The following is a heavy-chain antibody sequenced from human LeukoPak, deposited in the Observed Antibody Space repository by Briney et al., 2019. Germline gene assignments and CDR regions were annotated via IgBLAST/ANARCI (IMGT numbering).Heavy chain of an antibody. CDR3: ARENYDSSGYFDY. D-gene: IGHD3-22*01. CDR2: INPNSGGT. J-gene: IGHJ4*02. V-gene: IGHV1-2*06. CDR1: GYTFTGYY. Sequence: GASVKVSCKASGYTFTGYYMHWVRQAPGQGLEWMGRINPNSGGTNYAQKFQGRVTMTTDTSTSTAYMELRSLRSDDTAVYYCARENYDSSGYFDYWGQGTLVTVSS.